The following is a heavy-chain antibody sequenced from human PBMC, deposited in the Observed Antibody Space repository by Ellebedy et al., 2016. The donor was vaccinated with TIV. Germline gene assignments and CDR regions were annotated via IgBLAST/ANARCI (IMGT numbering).Heavy chain of an antibody. CDR3: VRDRPHNWFDP. V-gene: IGHV3-74*01. J-gene: IGHJ5*02. Sequence: GESLKISCAASGFTFSNHWMHWVRQGPGKGLVWVARVSTDGRSASYADSVKGRFTISRDNAKNTVYLQMDSLRAEDTAVYYCVRDRPHNWFDPWGQGTLVTVSS. CDR2: VSTDGRSA. CDR1: GFTFSNHW.